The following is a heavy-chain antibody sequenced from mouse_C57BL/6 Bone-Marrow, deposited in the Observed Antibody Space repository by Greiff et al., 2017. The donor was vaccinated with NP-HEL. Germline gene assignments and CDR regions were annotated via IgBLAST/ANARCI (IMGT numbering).Heavy chain of an antibody. J-gene: IGHJ4*01. Sequence: VQLQQSGPELVKPGASVKISCKASGYTFTDYYMNWVKQSHGKSLEWIGDINPNNGGTSYNQKFKGKATLTVDKSSSTAYMELRSLTSEDSAVYYCARGIYYYGSSPFYYAMDYWGQGTSVTVSS. V-gene: IGHV1-26*01. D-gene: IGHD1-1*01. CDR3: ARGIYYYGSSPFYYAMDY. CDR1: GYTFTDYY. CDR2: INPNNGGT.